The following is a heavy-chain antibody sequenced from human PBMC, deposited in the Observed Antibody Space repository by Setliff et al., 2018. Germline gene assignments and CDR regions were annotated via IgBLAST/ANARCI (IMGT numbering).Heavy chain of an antibody. V-gene: IGHV3-23*01. D-gene: IGHD3-22*01. J-gene: IGHJ6*03. CDR3: AKRDYYDSSGYLLPYMDV. Sequence: GGSLRLSCAASGFTFSSYAMSWVRQAPGKGLEWVSAINGSGGSTYYADSVKGRFTISRDNSKNTLYLQMNSLRAEDTAVYYCAKRDYYDSSGYLLPYMDVWGKGTTVTVSS. CDR2: INGSGGST. CDR1: GFTFSSYA.